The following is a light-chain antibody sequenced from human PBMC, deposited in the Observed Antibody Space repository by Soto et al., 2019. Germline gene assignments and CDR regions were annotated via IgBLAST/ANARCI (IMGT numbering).Light chain of an antibody. Sequence: QGVVPHGVSVSVSTGGTVTLTCGLTSGSVSSRYYPSWYRQDPGQTPRTLIYSGDIRSSGVPDRFSGSILGSKAALTITGAQADDESVYYCVLYMKGDIRVFGGGTQLTVL. V-gene: IGLV8-61*01. CDR1: SGSVSSRYY. CDR3: VLYMKGDIRV. J-gene: IGLJ2*01. CDR2: SGD.